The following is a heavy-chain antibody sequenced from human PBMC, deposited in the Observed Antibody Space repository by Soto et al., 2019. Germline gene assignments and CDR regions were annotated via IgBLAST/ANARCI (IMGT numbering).Heavy chain of an antibody. CDR3: ARGSTTLDCIDC. V-gene: IGHV4-4*02. J-gene: IGHJ4*02. D-gene: IGHD1-26*01. Sequence: SETLSLTCAVSSGSITNSNWWTWVRQPPGKGLEWIGEIFHSGVINYNPSLKSRLTMSVDRSKNHFSLNLTSVTAADTAVYYCARGSTTLDCIDCWGQGTLVTVS. CDR2: IFHSGVI. CDR1: SGSITNSNW.